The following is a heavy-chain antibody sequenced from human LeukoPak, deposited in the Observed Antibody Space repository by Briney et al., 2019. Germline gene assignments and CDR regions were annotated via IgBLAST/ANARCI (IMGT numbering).Heavy chain of an antibody. V-gene: IGHV4-4*07. CDR2: IYTSGST. Sequence: SETLSLTCTVSGGSISSYYWSWIRQPAGKGPEWIGRIYTSGSTNYNPSLKSRVTMSVDTSKNQFSLKLSSVTAADTAVYYCARDTYYYDSSGYEKWNYFDYWGQGTLVTVSS. CDR1: GGSISSYY. D-gene: IGHD3-22*01. J-gene: IGHJ4*02. CDR3: ARDTYYYDSSGYEKWNYFDY.